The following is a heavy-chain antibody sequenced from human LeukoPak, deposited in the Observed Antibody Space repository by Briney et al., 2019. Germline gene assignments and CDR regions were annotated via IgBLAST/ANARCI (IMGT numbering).Heavy chain of an antibody. CDR1: GFTFNSYN. V-gene: IGHV3-21*01. CDR2: ISSSSSYI. J-gene: IGHJ3*02. Sequence: GGSLRLSCATSGFTFNSYNMNWVRQAPGKGLEWVSSISSSSSYICYADSVKGRFTISRDNAKNSLYLQMNSLRAEDTAVYYCARDWDPTGTVNAFEMWGQGTMGTVSS. D-gene: IGHD1-1*01. CDR3: ARDWDPTGTVNAFEM.